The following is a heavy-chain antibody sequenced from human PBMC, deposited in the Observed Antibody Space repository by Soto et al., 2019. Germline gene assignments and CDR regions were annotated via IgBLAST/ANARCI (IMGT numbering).Heavy chain of an antibody. CDR1: GFTFTNSW. D-gene: IGHD2-2*01. CDR2: IKSKTDGGTT. CDR3: VTDRLV. Sequence: EVQLVESGGGLVKPGGSLRLSCAASGFTFTNSWMNWVRQAPGKGLESIGRIKSKTDGGTTDYTAPVKGRFIISRDDSKNTLLLQRSSLQIEDTAVYYCVTDRLVWGQGTLVTVFS. V-gene: IGHV3-15*01. J-gene: IGHJ4*02.